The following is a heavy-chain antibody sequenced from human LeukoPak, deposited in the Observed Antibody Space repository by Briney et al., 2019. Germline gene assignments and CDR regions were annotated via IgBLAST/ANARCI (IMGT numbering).Heavy chain of an antibody. CDR3: AKESEGGSSWYLMFDP. CDR1: GFTFSSYG. Sequence: PGGSLRLSCAASGFTFSSYGMHWVRQAPGKGLEWVAVIWYDGSNKYYADSVKGRLTISRDNSKNTLYLQMNSLRAEDTAVYYCAKESEGGSSWYLMFDPWGQGTLVTVSS. J-gene: IGHJ5*02. CDR2: IWYDGSNK. D-gene: IGHD6-13*01. V-gene: IGHV3-33*06.